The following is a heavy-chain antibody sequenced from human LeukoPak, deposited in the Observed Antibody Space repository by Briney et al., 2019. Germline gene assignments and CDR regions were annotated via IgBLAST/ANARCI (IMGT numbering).Heavy chain of an antibody. D-gene: IGHD3-10*01. CDR1: GYTFTSYG. CDR3: ARDRIYGSGSYYRVENWFDP. Sequence: ASVKVSCKASGYTFTSYGISWVRQAPGQGLEWMGWISAHNGNTNYAQKLQGRVTMTTDTSTSTAYMELRSLRSDDTAVYYCARDRIYGSGSYYRVENWFDPWGQGTLVTVSS. J-gene: IGHJ5*02. V-gene: IGHV1-18*01. CDR2: ISAHNGNT.